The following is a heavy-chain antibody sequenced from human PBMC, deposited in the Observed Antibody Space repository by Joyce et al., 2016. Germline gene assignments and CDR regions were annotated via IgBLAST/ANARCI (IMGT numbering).Heavy chain of an antibody. D-gene: IGHD5-18*01. CDR3: AKDFSASGMVMNWQYHYGMDV. CDR2: SSGSGRST. J-gene: IGHJ6*02. Sequence: EVQLLESGGGLVQPGGSLRLSCAASGFTFDKYAMSWVRQARGKGLEWVSLSSGSGRSTYYANSVKGRFTSSRDNSKNTLYLQLSGLRAGDTAVYHCAKDFSASGMVMNWQYHYGMDVWGQGTTVTVSS. CDR1: GFTFDKYA. V-gene: IGHV3-23*01.